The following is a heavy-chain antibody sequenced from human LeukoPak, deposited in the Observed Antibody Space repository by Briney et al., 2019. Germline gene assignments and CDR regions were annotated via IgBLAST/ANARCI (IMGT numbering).Heavy chain of an antibody. Sequence: PGGSLRLSCAASGFTFSDYSMTWVRQPPGKGLEWIGEIYHSGSTNYNPSLKSRVTISVDKSKNQFSLKLSSVTAADTAMYYCASREWVTTSLDWGQGTLVTVSS. D-gene: IGHD4-17*01. V-gene: IGHV4-4*02. CDR2: IYHSGST. CDR1: GFTFSDYS. CDR3: ASREWVTTSLD. J-gene: IGHJ4*02.